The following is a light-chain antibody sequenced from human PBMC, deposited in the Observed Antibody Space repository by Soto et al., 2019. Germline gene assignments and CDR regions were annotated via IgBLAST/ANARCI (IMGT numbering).Light chain of an antibody. J-gene: IGKJ1*01. V-gene: IGKV1-5*01. CDR1: QRISSW. CDR2: DAS. Sequence: DIQMTQSPSTLSASVGDRVTITCRASQRISSWLAWYQQKPGKAPKLLIYDASYLERGVPSRFSGSGSGTEFTLTISSLQPDDLATSYCQQYNSFWTFGQGTKVEI. CDR3: QQYNSFWT.